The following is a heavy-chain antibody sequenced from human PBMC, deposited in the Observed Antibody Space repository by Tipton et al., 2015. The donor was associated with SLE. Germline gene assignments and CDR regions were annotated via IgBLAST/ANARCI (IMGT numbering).Heavy chain of an antibody. V-gene: IGHV4-59*11. Sequence: TLSLNCTVSGGSISSHYWSWIRQPPGKGLEWIGSIYNSGSTNYNPSLTSRVTISEDTSKNQFSLKLSSVTAADTAVYYCARGNGFGDAFDIWGQGTMVTVSS. D-gene: IGHD3-3*01. J-gene: IGHJ3*02. CDR1: GGSISSHY. CDR3: ARGNGFGDAFDI. CDR2: IYNSGST.